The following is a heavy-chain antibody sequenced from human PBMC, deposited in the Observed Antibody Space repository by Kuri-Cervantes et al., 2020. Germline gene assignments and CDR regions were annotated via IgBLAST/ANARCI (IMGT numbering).Heavy chain of an antibody. J-gene: IGHJ4*02. CDR1: GGSISTYH. CDR2: IHHSGGT. CDR3: TRGLLGVVGAADY. D-gene: IGHD1-26*01. Sequence: SETLSLTCTVSGGSISTYHWSWIRQPPGKGLEWIGYIHHSGGTNYNPSLKSRVTISLDTSKNQFSLNLISVTAADTAVYYCTRGLLGVVGAADYWGQGALVTVSS. V-gene: IGHV4-59*01.